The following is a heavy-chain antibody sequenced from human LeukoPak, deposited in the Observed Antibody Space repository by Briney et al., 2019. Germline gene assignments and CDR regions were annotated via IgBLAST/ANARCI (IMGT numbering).Heavy chain of an antibody. CDR2: IIPIFGTA. Sequence: GASVKVSCKASGGTFSSYAISWVRQAPGQGLEWMGGIIPIFGTANYAQNFQGRVTITADKSASTAYMELSSLGSEDTAVYYCAREGPETRARWWGGGSDDVEASKPYDYWGQGTLVTVSS. J-gene: IGHJ4*02. V-gene: IGHV1-69*06. CDR1: GGTFSSYA. D-gene: IGHD2-15*01. CDR3: AREGPETRARWWGGGSDDVEASKPYDY.